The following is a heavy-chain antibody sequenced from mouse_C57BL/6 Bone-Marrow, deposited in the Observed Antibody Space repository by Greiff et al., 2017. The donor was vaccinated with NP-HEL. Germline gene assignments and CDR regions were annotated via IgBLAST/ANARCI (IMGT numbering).Heavy chain of an antibody. Sequence: LVESGGDLVKPGGSLKLSCAASGFTFSSYGMSWVRQTPDKRLEWVATISSGGSYTYYPDSVKGRFTISRDNAKNTLYLQMSSLKSEDTAMYYCARGILGFAYWGQGTLVTVSA. V-gene: IGHV5-6*02. CDR3: ARGILGFAY. J-gene: IGHJ3*01. CDR1: GFTFSSYG. D-gene: IGHD4-1*01. CDR2: ISSGGSYT.